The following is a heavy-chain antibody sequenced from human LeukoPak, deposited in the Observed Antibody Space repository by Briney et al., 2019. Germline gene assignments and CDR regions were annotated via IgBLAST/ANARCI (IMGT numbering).Heavy chain of an antibody. V-gene: IGHV3-30-3*01. J-gene: IGHJ6*02. Sequence: GGSLRLSCAASGFTFSSYAMHWVRQAPGKGLEWVAVISYDGSNKYYADSVKGRFTISRDNSKNTLYLQMNSLRAEDTAVYYCARVVRRYGMDVWGQGTTVTVSS. CDR2: ISYDGSNK. D-gene: IGHD6-6*01. CDR3: ARVVRRYGMDV. CDR1: GFTFSSYA.